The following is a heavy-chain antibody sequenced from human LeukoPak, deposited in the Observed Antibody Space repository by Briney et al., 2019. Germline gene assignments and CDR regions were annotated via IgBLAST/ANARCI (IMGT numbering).Heavy chain of an antibody. V-gene: IGHV3-23*01. Sequence: GGSLRLSCAASGFTFSSYAMSWVRQAPGKGLEWVSAISGSGGSTYYADSVKGRFTISRDNSKNTLYLQMNSLRAEDTAVYYCATVPAAIPTVDWGQGTLVTVSS. CDR3: ATVPAAIPTVD. CDR2: ISGSGGST. CDR1: GFTFSSYA. J-gene: IGHJ4*02. D-gene: IGHD2-2*01.